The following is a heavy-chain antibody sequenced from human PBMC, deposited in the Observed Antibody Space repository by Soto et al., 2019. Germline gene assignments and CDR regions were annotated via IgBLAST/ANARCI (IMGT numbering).Heavy chain of an antibody. Sequence: GGSLRLSRAASLFIFISYVIHFVLTAPGKGLEWLAFISRDGSNRYYLDSVKGRFTISRDNSKNTLYLQMNSLREDDTALYYCARSRSGAVADSFDFWGKGTLVTV. V-gene: IGHV3-30*04. CDR3: ARSRSGAVADSFDF. CDR2: ISRDGSNR. J-gene: IGHJ4*02. CDR1: LFIFISYV. D-gene: IGHD3-10*01.